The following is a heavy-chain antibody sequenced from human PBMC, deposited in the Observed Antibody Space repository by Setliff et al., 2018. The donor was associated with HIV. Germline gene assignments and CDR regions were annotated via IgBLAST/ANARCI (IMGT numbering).Heavy chain of an antibody. D-gene: IGHD4-17*01. CDR3: ARGRFTVLRKDYFDY. V-gene: IGHV4-59*12. CDR2: ISSSGTT. CDR1: DDSFSNYD. Sequence: LSLTCVVSDDSFSNYDWTWIRQSPGKALEWIGYISSSGTTNYNPSLRSRVTISMETSNTRFSLWLRSATAADTALYFCARGRFTVLRKDYFDYWSQGMVVTVSS. J-gene: IGHJ4*02.